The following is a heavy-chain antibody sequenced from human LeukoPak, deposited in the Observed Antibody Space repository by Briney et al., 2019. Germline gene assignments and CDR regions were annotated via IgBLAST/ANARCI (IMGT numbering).Heavy chain of an antibody. J-gene: IGHJ4*02. CDR1: GGSISSGSYY. Sequence: SETLSLTCTVSGGSISSGSYYWSWIRQPAGKGLEWIGRIYTGGSTNYNPSLKSRVTISLDTSKNQFSLKLSSVTAADTAVYYCANSIDFDYGDYYFDYWGQGALVTISS. D-gene: IGHD4-17*01. V-gene: IGHV4-61*02. CDR3: ANSIDFDYGDYYFDY. CDR2: IYTGGST.